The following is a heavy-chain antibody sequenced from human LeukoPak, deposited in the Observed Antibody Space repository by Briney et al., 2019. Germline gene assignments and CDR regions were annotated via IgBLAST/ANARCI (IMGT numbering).Heavy chain of an antibody. D-gene: IGHD3-22*01. V-gene: IGHV3-30*18. Sequence: GGSLRLSCAASGFTFSSYGMHWVRQAPGKGLEWVALISYDGSNKYYADSVKGRFTISRDNSKNTLYLQMNSLSAEDTAVYYCAKDRNYYDSSGLDYWGQGTLVTVSS. CDR1: GFTFSSYG. CDR2: ISYDGSNK. CDR3: AKDRNYYDSSGLDY. J-gene: IGHJ4*02.